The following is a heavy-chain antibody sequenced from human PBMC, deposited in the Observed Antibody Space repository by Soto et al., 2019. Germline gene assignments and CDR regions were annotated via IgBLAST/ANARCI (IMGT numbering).Heavy chain of an antibody. CDR3: ALLVVACITYYFDS. J-gene: IGHJ4*02. D-gene: IGHD3-10*01. CDR2: IYWDDDN. CDR1: GFSLSSSGVG. V-gene: IGHV2-5*02. Sequence: QITLKESGPTLVKPTQTLTLTCTFSGFSLSSSGVGVGWIRQPPGKALEWLTFIYWDDDNRSSPSLKSSLTISKHTSKIQVVLTLTYMHPVDTATYYSALLVVACITYYFDSWTQGTLPNVSS.